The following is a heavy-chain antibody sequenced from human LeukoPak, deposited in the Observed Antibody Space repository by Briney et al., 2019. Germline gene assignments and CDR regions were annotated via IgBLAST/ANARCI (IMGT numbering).Heavy chain of an antibody. CDR1: GGTFGSYV. CDR3: AKEWDTALVTVYLNL. Sequence: SVKVSCKASGGTFGSYVISWVRQAPGRGLEWMGGIIPPFGTAHYAQKFQGRLTITADESTSTVYMEMSSLASEDTAMYYCAKEWDTALVTVYLNLWGRGTLVTVSA. J-gene: IGHJ2*01. D-gene: IGHD5-18*01. V-gene: IGHV1-69*13. CDR2: IIPPFGTA.